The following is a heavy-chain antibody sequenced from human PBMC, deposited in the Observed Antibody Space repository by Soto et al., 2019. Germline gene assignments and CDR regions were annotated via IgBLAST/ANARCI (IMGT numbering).Heavy chain of an antibody. J-gene: IGHJ6*02. D-gene: IGHD1-26*01. Sequence: EVQLVETGGGLIQPGGSLRLSCLASGFTVTSNYMIWVRQPPGKGLEWVSTTFTGGSTHYSDSVKGRFSVSRDNSKNTVYRQMNTLRVEDTAIYYCAKKPPSSIQGWAFGMDVWGQGTTVSVSS. V-gene: IGHV3-53*02. CDR1: GFTVTSNY. CDR3: AKKPPSSIQGWAFGMDV. CDR2: TFTGGST.